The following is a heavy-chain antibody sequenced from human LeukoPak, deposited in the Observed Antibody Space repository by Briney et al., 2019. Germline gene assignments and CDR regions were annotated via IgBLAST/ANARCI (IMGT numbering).Heavy chain of an antibody. Sequence: GGSLRLSCAASGFTFSSYWMSWVRQAPGKGLEWVANIKQDGSEKYYVDSVKGRFTISRDNAKNSLYLQMNSLRAEDTAVYYCARDADYGDYGSVYWGQGTLVTVSS. D-gene: IGHD4-17*01. J-gene: IGHJ4*02. V-gene: IGHV3-7*01. CDR1: GFTFSSYW. CDR3: ARDADYGDYGSVY. CDR2: IKQDGSEK.